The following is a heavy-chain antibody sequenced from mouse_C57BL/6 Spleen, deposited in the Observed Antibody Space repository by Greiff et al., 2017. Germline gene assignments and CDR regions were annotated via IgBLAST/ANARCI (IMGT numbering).Heavy chain of an antibody. CDR1: GYTFTDYE. CDR3: TRADYYYGSTYDYAMDY. D-gene: IGHD1-1*01. V-gene: IGHV1-15*01. Sequence: QVHVKQSGAELVRPGASVTLSCKASGYTFTDYEMHWVKQTPVHGLEWIGAIDPETGGTAYNQKFKGKAILTADKSSSAAYMELRSLTSEDSAVYYCTRADYYYGSTYDYAMDYWGQGTSVTVSS. CDR2: IDPETGGT. J-gene: IGHJ4*01.